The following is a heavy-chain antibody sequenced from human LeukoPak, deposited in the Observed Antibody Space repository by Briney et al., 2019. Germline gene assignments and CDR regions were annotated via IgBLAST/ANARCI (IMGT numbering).Heavy chain of an antibody. J-gene: IGHJ4*02. CDR2: ISAYNGNT. D-gene: IGHD3-3*01. V-gene: IGHV1-18*01. CDR3: ARDPNGVGPFDY. Sequence: ASVKVSCKASGYTFTSYGISWVRQAPGQGLAWMGWISAYNGNTNYAQKLQGRVTMTTDTSTSTAYMELRSLRSDDTAVYYCARDPNGVGPFDYWGQGTLVTVSS. CDR1: GYTFTSYG.